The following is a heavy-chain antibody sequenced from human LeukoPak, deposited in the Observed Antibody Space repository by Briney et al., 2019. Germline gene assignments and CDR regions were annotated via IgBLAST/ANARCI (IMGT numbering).Heavy chain of an antibody. Sequence: GASVKVSCKASGYTFTSYGISWVRQAPGQGLEWMGWISAYNGDTNYAQKLQGRVTMTTDTSTSTAYMELRSLRSDDTAVYYCARDPPPKNRITTIVVDIGSNAFDIWGQGTMVTVSS. CDR1: GYTFTSYG. CDR3: ARDPPPKNRITTIVVDIGSNAFDI. J-gene: IGHJ3*02. CDR2: ISAYNGDT. V-gene: IGHV1-18*01. D-gene: IGHD3-22*01.